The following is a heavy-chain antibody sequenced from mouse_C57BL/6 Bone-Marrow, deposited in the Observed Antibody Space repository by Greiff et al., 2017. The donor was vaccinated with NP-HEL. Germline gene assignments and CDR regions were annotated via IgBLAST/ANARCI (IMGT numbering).Heavy chain of an antibody. CDR1: GFSFTSYA. J-gene: IGHJ3*01. CDR2: IWTGGGT. Sequence: QVQLQQSGPGLVAPSQSLSITCTVSGFSFTSYAISWVRQPPGKGLEWLGVIWTGGGTNYNSALKSRLSISKDNSKSQVFLKMNSLQTDDTARYYCARISHCNPWFAYWGQGTLVTVSA. V-gene: IGHV2-9-1*01. CDR3: ARISHCNPWFAY.